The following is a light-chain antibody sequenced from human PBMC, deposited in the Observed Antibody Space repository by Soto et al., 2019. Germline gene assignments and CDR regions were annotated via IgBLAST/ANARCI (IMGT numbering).Light chain of an antibody. J-gene: IGKJ1*01. CDR2: GAS. CDR3: QQYGSSQWT. Sequence: IVLTQSPATLSLSPGERATLSCRASQSVSSSYLAWYQQKPGQAPRLLIYGASSRATGIPDRFSGSGSGTDFTLTISRLEPEDFAVYYCQQYGSSQWTFGQGTKV. CDR1: QSVSSSY. V-gene: IGKV3-20*01.